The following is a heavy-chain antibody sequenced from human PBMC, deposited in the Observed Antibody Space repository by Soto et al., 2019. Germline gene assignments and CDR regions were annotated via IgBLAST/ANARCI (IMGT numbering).Heavy chain of an antibody. Sequence: GGSLRLSCAASGFTFSSYAMSWVRQAPGKGLEWVSAISGSGGSTYYADSVKGRFTISRDNSKNTLYLQMNSLRAEDTAVYYCAKAYCSGGSCYGGEYYYGMDVWGQGTTVTVAS. D-gene: IGHD2-15*01. CDR1: GFTFSSYA. V-gene: IGHV3-23*01. J-gene: IGHJ6*02. CDR3: AKAYCSGGSCYGGEYYYGMDV. CDR2: ISGSGGST.